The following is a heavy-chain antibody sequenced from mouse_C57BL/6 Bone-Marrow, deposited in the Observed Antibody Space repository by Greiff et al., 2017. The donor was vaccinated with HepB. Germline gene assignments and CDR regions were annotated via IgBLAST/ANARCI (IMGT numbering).Heavy chain of an antibody. V-gene: IGHV1-64*01. CDR3: ARPFIPSGD. J-gene: IGHJ2*01. CDR2: IHPNSGST. CDR1: GYTFTSYW. D-gene: IGHD1-1*01. Sequence: QVQLQQPGAELVKPGASVKLSCKASGYTFTSYWMHWVKQRPGQGLEWIGMIHPNSGSTYYNEKFKSQATLTVDKSSSTAYMQLSSLTSEDSAVYYCARPFIPSGDWGQGTTLSVSS.